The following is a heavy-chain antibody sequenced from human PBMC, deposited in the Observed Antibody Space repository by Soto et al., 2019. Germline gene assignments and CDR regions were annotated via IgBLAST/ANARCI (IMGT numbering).Heavy chain of an antibody. V-gene: IGHV4-39*01. CDR3: ARLPSYYYGSGSYYSARQYYYMDV. Sequence: LSLTCTVSGGSISSSSYYWGWIRQPPGKGLEWIGSIYYSGSTYYNPSLKSRVTISVDTSKNQFSLKLSSVTAADTAVYYCARLPSYYYGSGSYYSARQYYYMDVWGKGTTVTVSS. D-gene: IGHD3-10*01. J-gene: IGHJ6*03. CDR1: GGSISSSSYY. CDR2: IYYSGST.